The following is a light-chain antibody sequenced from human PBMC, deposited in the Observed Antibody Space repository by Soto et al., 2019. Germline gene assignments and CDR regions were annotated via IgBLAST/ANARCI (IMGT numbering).Light chain of an antibody. CDR1: QGIRTY. Sequence: DIQMTQSPSFLSASVGDRVTITCRASQGIRTYLAWYQQNPGKAPKLLIYAASTLQSGVPSRFSGSGSGTEFTLTISSLQPEDFATYYCQQLNNYPLTFGGGTKVDI. CDR2: AAS. V-gene: IGKV1-9*01. CDR3: QQLNNYPLT. J-gene: IGKJ4*01.